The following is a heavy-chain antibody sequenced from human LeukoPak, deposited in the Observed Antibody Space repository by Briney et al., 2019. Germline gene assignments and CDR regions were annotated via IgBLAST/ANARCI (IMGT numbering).Heavy chain of an antibody. J-gene: IGHJ4*02. V-gene: IGHV3-66*01. CDR1: GFTVSSNY. CDR3: ARARLPSTRGYSGYDPAGY. CDR2: IYSGGST. Sequence: PGGSLRLSCAASGFTVSSNYMSWVRQAPGKRLEWVSVIYSGGSTYYADSVKGRFTISRDNSKNTLYLQMNGLRAEDTAVYYCARARLPSTRGYSGYDPAGYWGQGTLVTVSS. D-gene: IGHD5-12*01.